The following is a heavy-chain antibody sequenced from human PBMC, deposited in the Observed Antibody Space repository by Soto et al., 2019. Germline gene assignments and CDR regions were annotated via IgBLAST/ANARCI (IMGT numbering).Heavy chain of an antibody. V-gene: IGHV4-30-4*01. CDR3: ASNSYGCTFYAY. Sequence: LSLTCTVSGGSISSVDYYWSWIRQPPGKGLEWIGYIYYSGSTYYNPSLKSRVTISVDTSKNQFSLKLSSVTAADTAVYYCASNSYGCTFYAYWGQRTLVPVSS. CDR2: IYYSGST. D-gene: IGHD5-18*01. CDR1: GGSISSVDYY. J-gene: IGHJ4*02.